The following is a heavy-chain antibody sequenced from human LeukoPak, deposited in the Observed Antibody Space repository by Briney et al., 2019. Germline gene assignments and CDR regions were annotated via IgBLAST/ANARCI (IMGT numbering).Heavy chain of an antibody. CDR2: IYTSGST. CDR1: GGSLSGYY. V-gene: IGHV4-4*07. J-gene: IGHJ2*01. D-gene: IGHD3-10*01. CDR3: AREVGWFRWYFDL. Sequence: SETLSLTCAVSGGSLSGYYWTWIRQPAGKGLEWIGRIYTSGSTNYNPSLKSRVTISVDTSKNQFSLKLSSVTAADTAVYYCAREVGWFRWYFDLWGRGTLVTVSS.